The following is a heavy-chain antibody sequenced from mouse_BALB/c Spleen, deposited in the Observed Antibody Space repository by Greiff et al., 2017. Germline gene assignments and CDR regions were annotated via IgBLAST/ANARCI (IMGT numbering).Heavy chain of an antibody. J-gene: IGHJ2*01. D-gene: IGHD1-1*01. V-gene: IGHV2-2*02. CDR1: GFSLTSYG. CDR3: ARSYYGSSYYFDY. CDR2: IWSGGST. Sequence: VMLVESGPGLVQPSQSLSITCTVSGFSLTSYGVHWVRQSPGKGLEWLGVIWSGGSTDYNAAFISRLSISKDNSKSQVFFKMNSLQANDTAIYYCARSYYGSSYYFDYWGQGTTLTVSS.